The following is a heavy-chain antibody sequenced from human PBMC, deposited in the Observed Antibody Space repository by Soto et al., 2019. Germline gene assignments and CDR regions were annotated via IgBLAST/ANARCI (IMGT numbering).Heavy chain of an antibody. CDR3: ARHDRSNRGGTMGAFDI. J-gene: IGHJ3*02. Sequence: SETLSLTCAVSRGSISSTSYYWGWIRQPPGKGLEWIGSIYYSGSTYYKPSLKSRVTISVDTSKNQFSLKLSSVTAADTAVYYCARHDRSNRGGTMGAFDIWGQGTMVTVSS. CDR2: IYYSGST. CDR1: RGSISSTSYY. V-gene: IGHV4-39*01. D-gene: IGHD3-3*01.